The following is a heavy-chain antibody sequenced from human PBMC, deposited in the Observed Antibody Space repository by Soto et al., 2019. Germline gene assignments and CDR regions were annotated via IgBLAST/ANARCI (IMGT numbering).Heavy chain of an antibody. D-gene: IGHD1-26*01. CDR3: ARQGSWPYYYYGLDV. Sequence: GPEVKKPGASVKVSCEASGYTFTTSGISWVRQAPGQGLEWMGWISTYNGDTNSAQKFQGRVTMTADTSTGTVYMELMSLKPDDTAVYYCARQGSWPYYYYGLDVWGQGTTVTVSS. J-gene: IGHJ6*02. V-gene: IGHV1-18*01. CDR2: ISTYNGDT. CDR1: GYTFTTSG.